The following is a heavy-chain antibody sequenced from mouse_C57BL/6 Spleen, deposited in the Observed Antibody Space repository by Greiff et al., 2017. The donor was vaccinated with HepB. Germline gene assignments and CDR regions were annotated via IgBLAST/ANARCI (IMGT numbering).Heavy chain of an antibody. V-gene: IGHV1-59*01. CDR3: ARGGGYDKEKGFAY. CDR1: GYTFTSYW. D-gene: IGHD2-2*01. Sequence: VQLQQPGAELVRPGTSVKLSCKASGYTFTSYWMHWVKQRPGQGLEWIGVIDPSDSYTNYNQKFKGKATLTVDTSSSTAYMQLSSLTSEDSAVYDCARGGGYDKEKGFAYWGQGTLVTVSA. CDR2: IDPSDSYT. J-gene: IGHJ3*01.